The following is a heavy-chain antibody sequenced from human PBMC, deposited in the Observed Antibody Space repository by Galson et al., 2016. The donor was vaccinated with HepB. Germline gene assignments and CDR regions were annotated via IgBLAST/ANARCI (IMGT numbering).Heavy chain of an antibody. CDR3: AREGLVDTAVDY. D-gene: IGHD5-18*01. CDR2: IYYMGST. V-gene: IGHV4-30-4*08. CDR1: GGSITRDY. J-gene: IGHJ4*02. Sequence: TLSLTCSVSGGSITRDYWNWIRQPPGKGLEWIGFIYYMGSTYYNPSLKSRVTISVDTSKNQFSLKLTSVTAADTAVYFCAREGLVDTAVDYWGQGTLVTVSS.